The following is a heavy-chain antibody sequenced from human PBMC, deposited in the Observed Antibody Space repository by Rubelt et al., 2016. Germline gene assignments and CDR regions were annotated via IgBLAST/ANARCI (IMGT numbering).Heavy chain of an antibody. CDR2: ISAYNGNT. J-gene: IGHJ4*02. V-gene: IGHV1-18*01. CDR1: GGTFSSYA. Sequence: QVQLVQSGAEVKKPGSSVKVSCKASGGTFSSYAISWVRQAPGQGLEWMGWISAYNGNTNYARKLKGRVTMTTDTSTSTAYMELRSMRSDETAVYYCARFPEQNYDSSGFYHGVDYWGQGTLVTVSS. D-gene: IGHD3-22*01. CDR3: ARFPEQNYDSSGFYHGVDY.